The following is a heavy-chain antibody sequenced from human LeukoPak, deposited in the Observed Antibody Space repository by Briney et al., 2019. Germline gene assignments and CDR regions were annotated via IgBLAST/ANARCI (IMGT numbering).Heavy chain of an antibody. D-gene: IGHD6-13*01. CDR1: GFTFSSYA. CDR2: ISGSGGST. J-gene: IGHJ4*02. V-gene: IGHV3-23*01. Sequence: PGGSLRLSCAASGFTFSSYAMSWVRQAPGKGLEWVSAISGSGGSTYYADSVKGRFTISRDNSKNTLYLQMNSLRAEDTAVYYCAKDHEQQLVAYYFDYWGQGTLVTVSS. CDR3: AKDHEQQLVAYYFDY.